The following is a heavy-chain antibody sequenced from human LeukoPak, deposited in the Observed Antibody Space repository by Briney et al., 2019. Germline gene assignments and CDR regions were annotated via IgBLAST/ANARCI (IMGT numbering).Heavy chain of an antibody. J-gene: IGHJ4*02. CDR2: IFYSGNT. Sequence: SETLSLTCTVSGGSINSSSYYWGWIRQPPGKGLEWIGSIFYSGNTYDNPSLKSRVTISVDTSKNQFSLKLNSVTAADTAVYYCARRTTGTTGPFDYWGQGTLVTVSS. CDR1: GGSINSSSYY. CDR3: ARRTTGTTGPFDY. V-gene: IGHV4-39*01. D-gene: IGHD1-1*01.